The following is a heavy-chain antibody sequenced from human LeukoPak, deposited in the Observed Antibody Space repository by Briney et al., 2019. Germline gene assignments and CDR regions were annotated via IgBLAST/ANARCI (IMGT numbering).Heavy chain of an antibody. CDR1: GGSISSHY. J-gene: IGHJ3*02. D-gene: IGHD3-10*01. Sequence: SETLSLTCTVSGGSISSHYWSWIRQPAGKGLEWIGRFYSRGSTNYNPSLKSRVTISVDTSKNQFSLKLSSVAAADTAVYYCARVKGSGSYLVDAFDIWGQGTMVTVPS. CDR2: FYSRGST. CDR3: ARVKGSGSYLVDAFDI. V-gene: IGHV4-4*07.